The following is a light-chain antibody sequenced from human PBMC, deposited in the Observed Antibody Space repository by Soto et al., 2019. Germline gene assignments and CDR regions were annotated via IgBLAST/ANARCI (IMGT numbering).Light chain of an antibody. Sequence: EIVLTQSPGTLSLPPGERATLSCRASQSFHTNYLAWYQHRPGQAPRLLIYGASIRASGIPERFSGRGSGTDFTLTISRLEPEDSAVYYCQHYDSSPGFTFGGGTKMEIK. V-gene: IGKV3-20*01. CDR1: QSFHTNY. CDR2: GAS. CDR3: QHYDSSPGFT. J-gene: IGKJ4*01.